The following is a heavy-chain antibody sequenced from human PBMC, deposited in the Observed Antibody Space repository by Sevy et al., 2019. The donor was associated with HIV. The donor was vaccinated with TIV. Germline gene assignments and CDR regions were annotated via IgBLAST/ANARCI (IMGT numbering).Heavy chain of an antibody. D-gene: IGHD4-4*01. CDR1: GFTFNSYW. J-gene: IGHJ6*02. CDR3: AREGSSYYTYYSHDGIDV. V-gene: IGHV3-7*01. CDR2: INQDGSEK. Sequence: GGSLRLSCSTSGFTFNSYWLTWVRQAPGKGLEWVANINQDGSEKNYVDSVKGRFTISRDNAQKSVFLQMRALRAADTGVYYGAREGSSYYTYYSHDGIDVWGQGTTVTVSS.